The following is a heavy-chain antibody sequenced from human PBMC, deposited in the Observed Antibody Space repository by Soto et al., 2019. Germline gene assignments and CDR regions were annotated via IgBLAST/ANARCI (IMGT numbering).Heavy chain of an antibody. V-gene: IGHV3-21*04. Sequence: GGSLRLSCAASGFTFSSYTMNWVRQAPGKGLEWVSYISGSSTYIYLVDSVKGRFSISRDNAQNSLYLQMNSLRAEDTAVYYCAKGGVAAARGYFDHWGQGLRVTVSS. J-gene: IGHJ4*02. CDR3: AKGGVAAARGYFDH. CDR2: ISGSSTYI. D-gene: IGHD6-13*01. CDR1: GFTFSSYT.